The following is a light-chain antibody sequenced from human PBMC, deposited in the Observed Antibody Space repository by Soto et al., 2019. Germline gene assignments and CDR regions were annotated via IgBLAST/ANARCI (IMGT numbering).Light chain of an antibody. V-gene: IGKV1-5*01. Sequence: DIQMTQSPSTLSASVGERVTITCRASQSISSWLAWYQQKPGKAPTLLIYDASRLESGVPSRFSGSGSGTEFTITSRSLPPDYFASYYCQQDNSYYTFGQGTKLEIK. J-gene: IGKJ2*01. CDR2: DAS. CDR3: QQDNSYYT. CDR1: QSISSW.